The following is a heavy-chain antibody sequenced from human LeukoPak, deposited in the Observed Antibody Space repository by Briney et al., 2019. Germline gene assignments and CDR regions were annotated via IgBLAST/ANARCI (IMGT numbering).Heavy chain of an antibody. V-gene: IGHV3-30-3*01. CDR3: ATAAHVDTAMVRWFDY. J-gene: IGHJ4*02. CDR2: ISYDGSNK. CDR1: GFTFSSYA. D-gene: IGHD5-18*01. Sequence: PGGSLRLSCAASGFTFSSYAMHWVRQAPGKGLEWVAVISYDGSNKYYADSVKGRFTISRDNSKNTLYLQMNSLRAEDTAVYYCATAAHVDTAMVRWFDYWGQGTLVTVSS.